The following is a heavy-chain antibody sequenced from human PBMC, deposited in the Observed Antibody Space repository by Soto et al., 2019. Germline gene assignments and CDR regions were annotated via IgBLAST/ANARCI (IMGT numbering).Heavy chain of an antibody. D-gene: IGHD6-6*01. J-gene: IGHJ6*03. CDR1: GGSISSYY. Sequence: SETLSLTCTVSGGSISSYYWSWIRQPPGKGLEWIGYIYYSGSTNYNPSLKSRVTISVDTSKNQFSLKLSSVTAADTAVYYCARGGISIAARLYYYYYMDVWGKGTTVTVSS. CDR2: IYYSGST. V-gene: IGHV4-59*01. CDR3: ARGGISIAARLYYYYYMDV.